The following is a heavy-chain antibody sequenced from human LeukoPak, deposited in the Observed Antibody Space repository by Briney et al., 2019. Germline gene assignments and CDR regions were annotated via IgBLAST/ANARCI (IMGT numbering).Heavy chain of an antibody. D-gene: IGHD6-13*01. V-gene: IGHV1-18*01. CDR1: GYTFTSYG. CDR2: ISAYNGNT. CDR3: ARESGPIAAAGLNWLDP. Sequence: GASVKVSCKASGYTFTSYGISWVRQAPGQGLEWMGWISAYNGNTNYAQKLQGRVTMTTDTSTSTAYMELRSLRSDDTAVYYRARESGPIAAAGLNWLDPWGQGTLVTVSS. J-gene: IGHJ5*02.